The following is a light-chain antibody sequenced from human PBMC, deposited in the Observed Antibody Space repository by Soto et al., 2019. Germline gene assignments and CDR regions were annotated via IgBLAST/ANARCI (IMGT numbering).Light chain of an antibody. Sequence: QSVLTQPPSVSGAPGQRVTISCTGSSSNIGASYVVYWYQQLPGTVPKLLIYVNNNRPSGVPDRFSGSKSGTSASLAITGLQAEDEADYYCQSYDISLSGYVFGTGTKLTVL. V-gene: IGLV1-40*01. CDR2: VNN. CDR1: SSNIGASYV. CDR3: QSYDISLSGYV. J-gene: IGLJ1*01.